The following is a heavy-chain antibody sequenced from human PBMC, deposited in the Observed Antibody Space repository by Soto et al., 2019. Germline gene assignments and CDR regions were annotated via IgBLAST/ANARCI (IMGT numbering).Heavy chain of an antibody. D-gene: IGHD2-21*02. V-gene: IGHV5-51*01. CDR1: GYSFTSYW. Sequence: GECLEISCKGSGYSFTSYWIGWVRQMPGKGLEWIGIIYPGDSDTRYSPSFQGQVTISADKSISTAYLQWSSLKASDTAMYYCARQPPLPYCGGDCYPQGDYYYGMDVWGEVTKVTVSS. J-gene: IGHJ6*02. CDR2: IYPGDSDT. CDR3: ARQPPLPYCGGDCYPQGDYYYGMDV.